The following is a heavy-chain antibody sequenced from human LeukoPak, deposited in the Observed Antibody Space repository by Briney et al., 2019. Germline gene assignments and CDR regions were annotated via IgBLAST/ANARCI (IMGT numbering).Heavy chain of an antibody. D-gene: IGHD6-13*01. J-gene: IGHJ5*02. CDR3: AKDLSSGWYVVP. Sequence: GGSLRLSCAASGFTFSSYAMSWVRQAPGKGLEWVSAISGSGGSTYYADSVKGRFTISRDNSKNTLYLQMNSLRADDTAAYYCAKDLSSGWYVVPWGQGTLVTVSA. CDR2: ISGSGGST. CDR1: GFTFSSYA. V-gene: IGHV3-23*01.